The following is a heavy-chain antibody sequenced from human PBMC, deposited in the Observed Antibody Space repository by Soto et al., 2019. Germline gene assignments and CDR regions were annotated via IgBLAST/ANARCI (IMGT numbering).Heavy chain of an antibody. Sequence: QVQLQQWGAGLLKPSETLSLTCAVYGGSFSGYYWSWIRQPPGKGLEWIGEINHSGSTNYNPSLKSRVTISVDTSKNQFSLKLSSVTAADTAVYYCARGGGWGKYGMDVWGQGTTVTVSS. CDR1: GGSFSGYY. CDR3: ARGGGWGKYGMDV. J-gene: IGHJ6*02. V-gene: IGHV4-34*01. D-gene: IGHD3-16*01. CDR2: INHSGST.